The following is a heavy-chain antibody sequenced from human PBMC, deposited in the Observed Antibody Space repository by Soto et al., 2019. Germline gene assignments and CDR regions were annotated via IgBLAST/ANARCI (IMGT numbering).Heavy chain of an antibody. D-gene: IGHD3-3*01. CDR2: INAGNGNT. CDR3: ARYKDFWSGHPPGFDY. CDR1: GYTFTSYA. Sequence: GASVKVSCKASGYTFTSYAMHWVRQAPGQRLEWMGWINAGNGNTKYSQKFQGRVTITRDTSASTAYMELSSLRSEDTAVYYCARYKDFWSGHPPGFDYWGQGTLVTVSS. V-gene: IGHV1-3*01. J-gene: IGHJ4*02.